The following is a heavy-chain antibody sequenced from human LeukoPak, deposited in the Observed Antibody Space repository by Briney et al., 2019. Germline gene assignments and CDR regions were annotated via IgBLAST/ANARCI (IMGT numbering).Heavy chain of an antibody. CDR1: GDSLSSYF. J-gene: IGHJ4*02. D-gene: IGHD5-24*01. CDR2: MFYSGIA. CDR3: AKTRDGNKIIFDN. Sequence: SETLSLTCTVSGDSLSSYFWSWIRQPPGKGLEWIGYMFYSGIANYNPSLKSRVTMSLDTSQNQFSLKLTSVTAADTAVYYCAKTRDGNKIIFDNWGQGTLVTVSS. V-gene: IGHV4-59*01.